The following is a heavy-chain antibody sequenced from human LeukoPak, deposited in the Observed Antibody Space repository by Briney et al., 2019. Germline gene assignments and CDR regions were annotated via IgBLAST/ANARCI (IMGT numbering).Heavy chain of an antibody. D-gene: IGHD2-21*02. J-gene: IGHJ3*02. Sequence: GGSLRLSCAASGFTVSSNYMSWVRQAPGKGLEWVSVIYSGGSTYYADSVKGRFTISRDNSKNTLYLQMNSLRAEDTAVYYCASIVVVTAQTRAFDIWGQGTMVTVSS. CDR2: IYSGGST. V-gene: IGHV3-53*01. CDR1: GFTVSSNY. CDR3: ASIVVVTAQTRAFDI.